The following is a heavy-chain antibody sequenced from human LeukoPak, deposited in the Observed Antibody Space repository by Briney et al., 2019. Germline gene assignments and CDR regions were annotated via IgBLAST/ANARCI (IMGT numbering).Heavy chain of an antibody. CDR3: ARDMGSGSLHY. CDR1: GYTFTTYA. J-gene: IGHJ4*02. Sequence: ASVKVSCKASGYTFTTYAIHWVRQAPGQRLEWMGWIDAGNGKTRYSQKFQGRVTITRDTSASTMYTDLSSLRSEDTAVYYCARDMGSGSLHYWGQGTLVTVSS. V-gene: IGHV1-3*01. CDR2: IDAGNGKT. D-gene: IGHD1-26*01.